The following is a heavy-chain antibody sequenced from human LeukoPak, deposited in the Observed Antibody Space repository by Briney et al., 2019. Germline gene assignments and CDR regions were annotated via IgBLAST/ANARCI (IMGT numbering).Heavy chain of an antibody. CDR2: IKQDGSEK. D-gene: IGHD5-18*01. J-gene: IGHJ4*02. V-gene: IGHV3-7*03. CDR3: AKDRGRYSYGLGY. Sequence: GGSLRLSCAASGFTFSSYWMSWVRQAPGKGLEWVANIKQDGSEKYYVDSVKGRFTISRDNAKNSLYLQMNSLRAEDTAVYYCAKDRGRYSYGLGYWGQGTLVTVSS. CDR1: GFTFSSYW.